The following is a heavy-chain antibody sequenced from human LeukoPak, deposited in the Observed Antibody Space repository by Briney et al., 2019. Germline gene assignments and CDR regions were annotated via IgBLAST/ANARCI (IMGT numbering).Heavy chain of an antibody. CDR1: GYTFSGYY. J-gene: IGHJ4*02. CDR2: INPSGGST. CDR3: ARAHPLVRGVIDY. D-gene: IGHD3-10*01. Sequence: GASVKVSCKASGYTFSGYYMHWVRQAPGQGLEWMGWINPSGGSTSYAQKFQGRVTMTRDTSTSTVYMELSSLRSEDTAVYYCARAHPLVRGVIDYWGQGTLVTVSS. V-gene: IGHV1-46*01.